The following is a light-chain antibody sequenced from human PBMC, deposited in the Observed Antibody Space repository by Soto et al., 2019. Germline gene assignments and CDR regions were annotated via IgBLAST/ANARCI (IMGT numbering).Light chain of an antibody. V-gene: IGLV1-47*01. CDR2: KNN. Sequence: QSALTQPPSASGTPGQRVIISCSGTSSNIGSNYVYWYQQVPGMAPKLLIYKNNQRPSGVPDRFSGSKSGSSASLAISGLRSEDEADYYCAEWDDSLSVHYVFGVGTKVTVL. CDR3: AEWDDSLSVHYV. CDR1: SSNIGSNY. J-gene: IGLJ1*01.